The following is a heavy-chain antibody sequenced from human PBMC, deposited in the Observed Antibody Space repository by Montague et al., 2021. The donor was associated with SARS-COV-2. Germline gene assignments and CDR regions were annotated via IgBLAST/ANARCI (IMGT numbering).Heavy chain of an antibody. CDR1: GFTFSSYA. J-gene: IGHJ6*03. CDR2: ISYDGSNK. V-gene: IGHV3-30*04. Sequence: SLRLSCAASGFTFSSYAMHWVRQAPGKGLEWVAFISYDGSNKYYADPVKGRFTISRDNAKNTLYLQMNSLRAEDTAVYYCARDYSYYDFWSGYTSLGSSYYYYYYMDVWGKGTTVTVSS. CDR3: ARDYSYYDFWSGYTSLGSSYYYYYYMDV. D-gene: IGHD3-3*01.